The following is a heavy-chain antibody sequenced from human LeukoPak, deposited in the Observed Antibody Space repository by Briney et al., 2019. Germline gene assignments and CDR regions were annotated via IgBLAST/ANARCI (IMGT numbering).Heavy chain of an antibody. V-gene: IGHV6-1*01. CDR2: TYYRSKWYN. J-gene: IGHJ4*02. Sequence: QTLSLTCALSGDGLSSNTTTCNWIRQSPSRGLEWLGRTYYRSKWYNDYAVSVKSRITINPDTSKNQFSLQLNSVTPEDTAVYYCARGWAFAYWGQGTLVTVSS. CDR3: ARGWAFAY. CDR1: GDGLSSNTTT. D-gene: IGHD6-19*01.